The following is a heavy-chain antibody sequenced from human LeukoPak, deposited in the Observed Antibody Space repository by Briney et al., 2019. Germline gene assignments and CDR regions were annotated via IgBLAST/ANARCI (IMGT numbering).Heavy chain of an antibody. CDR3: AAVDTGWFDP. V-gene: IGHV3-21*01. CDR2: ISSSSSYI. J-gene: IGHJ5*02. D-gene: IGHD5-18*01. Sequence: PGGSLRLSCAASGFTFSNYNMNWVRQAPGKGLEWVSSISSSSSYIYYADSVKGRFTISRDNAKNSLYLQMNSLRAEDTAVYYCAAVDTGWFDPWGQGTLVTVSS. CDR1: GFTFSNYN.